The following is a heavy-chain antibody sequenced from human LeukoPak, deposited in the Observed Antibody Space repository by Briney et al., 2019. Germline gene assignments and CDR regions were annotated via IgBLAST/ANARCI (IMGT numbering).Heavy chain of an antibody. V-gene: IGHV3-30*02. Sequence: GGSLRLSCAASGFTFSSYGMHWVRQAPGKGLEGVAFIRYDGSNKYYADSVKGRFTISRDNSKNTLYLQMNSLRAEDTAVYYCAKDHGMATIKRFDYWGQGTLVTVSS. D-gene: IGHD5-24*01. CDR2: IRYDGSNK. CDR1: GFTFSSYG. J-gene: IGHJ4*02. CDR3: AKDHGMATIKRFDY.